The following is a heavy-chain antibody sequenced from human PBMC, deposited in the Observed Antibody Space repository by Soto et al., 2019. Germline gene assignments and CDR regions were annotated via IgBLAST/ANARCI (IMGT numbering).Heavy chain of an antibody. CDR3: AKDPIAAAEWYWFDP. D-gene: IGHD6-13*01. V-gene: IGHV3-23*01. CDR1: GFTFSSYA. J-gene: IGHJ5*02. Sequence: GGSLRLSCAASGFTFSSYAMSWVRQAPGKGLEWVSAISGSGGSAYYADSVKGRFTISRDNSKNTLYLQMNSLRAEDTAVYYCAKDPIAAAEWYWFDPWGQGTLVTVSS. CDR2: ISGSGGSA.